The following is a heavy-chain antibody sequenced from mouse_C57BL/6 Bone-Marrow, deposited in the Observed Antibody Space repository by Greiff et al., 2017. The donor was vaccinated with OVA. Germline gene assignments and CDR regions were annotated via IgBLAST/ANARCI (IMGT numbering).Heavy chain of an antibody. CDR3: EALYSTVVAKGAMDY. CDR1: GYTFTDYY. Sequence: QVQLQQSGAELVKPGASVKISCKASGYTFTDYYINWVKQRPGQGLEWIGKIGPGSGSTYYNEKFKGKATLTADKSSSTAYMQLSSLTSEDSAVYFCEALYSTVVAKGAMDYWGQGTSVTVSS. V-gene: IGHV1-77*01. CDR2: IGPGSGST. D-gene: IGHD1-1*01. J-gene: IGHJ4*01.